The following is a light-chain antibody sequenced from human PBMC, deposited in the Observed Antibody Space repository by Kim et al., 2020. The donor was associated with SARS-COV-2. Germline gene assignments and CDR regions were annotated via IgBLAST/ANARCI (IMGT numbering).Light chain of an antibody. Sequence: GQSITISCTSTRLDVGGYNYVSWYQQHPGKAPKLMIYDVHKRPSGVSDRFSGSRSGNTASLTISGLQAEDEADYYCSSWASTTSYVFGTGTKVTVL. CDR1: RLDVGGYNY. CDR2: DVH. J-gene: IGLJ1*01. V-gene: IGLV2-14*03. CDR3: SSWASTTSYV.